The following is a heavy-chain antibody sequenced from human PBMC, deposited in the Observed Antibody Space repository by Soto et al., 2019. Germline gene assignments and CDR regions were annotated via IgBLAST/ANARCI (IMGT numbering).Heavy chain of an antibody. V-gene: IGHV3-7*01. D-gene: IGHD6-13*01. CDR1: GFTLSSYW. CDR3: AREFGQLDTVAFDI. CDR2: IKQDGSEK. Sequence: GGSLTLSCAASGFTLSSYWMSWVRQAPGKGLEWVANIKQDGSEKYYVDSVKGRFTISRDNAKNSLYLQMNSLRAEDTAVYYCAREFGQLDTVAFDIWGQGTMVTVSS. J-gene: IGHJ3*02.